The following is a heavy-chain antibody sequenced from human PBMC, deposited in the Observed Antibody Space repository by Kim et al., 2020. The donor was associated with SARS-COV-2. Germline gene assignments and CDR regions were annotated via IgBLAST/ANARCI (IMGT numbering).Heavy chain of an antibody. D-gene: IGHD2-15*01. V-gene: IGHV1-24*01. CDR3: APCRYCRAPRFDY. Sequence: AQKFQGRVTMTEDTSTDTAYMELSSLRSEDTAVYYCAPCRYCRAPRFDYWGQGTLVTVSS. J-gene: IGHJ4*02.